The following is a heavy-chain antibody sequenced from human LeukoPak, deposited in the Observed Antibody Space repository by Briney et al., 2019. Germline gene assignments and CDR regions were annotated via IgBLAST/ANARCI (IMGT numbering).Heavy chain of an antibody. D-gene: IGHD3-10*01. V-gene: IGHV3-9*01. CDR3: AKDSRGLTGRYWYFDL. CDR1: GFTFDDYA. J-gene: IGHJ2*01. Sequence: GRSLTLSCAASGFTFDDYAMYWVRLAPGQGLGWVSGISWNSGSIGYADSVKGRFTISRDNAKNSLYPQMNSLRAEDTALYYCAKDSRGLTGRYWYFDLWGRGTLVTVSS. CDR2: ISWNSGSI.